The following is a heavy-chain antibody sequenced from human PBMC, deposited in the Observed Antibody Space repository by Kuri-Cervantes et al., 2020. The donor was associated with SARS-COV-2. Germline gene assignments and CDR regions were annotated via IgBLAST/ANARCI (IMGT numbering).Heavy chain of an antibody. CDR1: ANTFSSSA. Sequence: SVTVSCKDPANTFSSSAISWMRQAPGPGLEWMGGIIPIFGTANYAQKFQGRVTITADESTSTAYMELSSLRSEDTAVYYCASRKRGLVYAIRGGYFDRWTGGILVTVSS. V-gene: IGHV1-69*13. CDR2: IIPIFGTA. D-gene: IGHD2-8*01. CDR3: ASRKRGLVYAIRGGYFDR. J-gene: IGHJ2*01.